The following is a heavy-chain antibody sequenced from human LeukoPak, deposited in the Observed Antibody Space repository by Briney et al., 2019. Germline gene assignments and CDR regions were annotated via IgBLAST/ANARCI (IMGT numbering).Heavy chain of an antibody. CDR1: GYNFISYG. CDR2: ISAYNYNT. Sequence: GASVKVSCKASGYNFISYGITWVRQAPGQGLEWMGWISAYNYNTNYAQKLQGRVTMTTDTSTSTAYMELRSLRSDDTAVYYCARVSLYCTSTSCYMTHTTYFDYWGQGTLVTVSS. J-gene: IGHJ4*02. V-gene: IGHV1-18*01. CDR3: ARVSLYCTSTSCYMTHTTYFDY. D-gene: IGHD2-2*02.